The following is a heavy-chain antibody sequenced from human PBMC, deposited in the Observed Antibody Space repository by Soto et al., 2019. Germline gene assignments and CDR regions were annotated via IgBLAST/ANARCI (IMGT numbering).Heavy chain of an antibody. CDR3: ARGVRAAAGTDFDY. D-gene: IGHD6-13*01. V-gene: IGHV4-59*01. Sequence: KPSETLSLTCTISGDSIISYYCICIRQAPCKGLGWIVYIYYSGSTNYNPSLKSRVTISVDTSKNQFSLKLRSVTAADTAVYYCARGVRAAAGTDFDYWGQGTLVTVSS. J-gene: IGHJ4*02. CDR1: GDSIISYY. CDR2: IYYSGST.